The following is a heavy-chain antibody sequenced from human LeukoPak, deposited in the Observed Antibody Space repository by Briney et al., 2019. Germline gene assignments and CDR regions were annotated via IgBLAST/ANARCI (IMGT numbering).Heavy chain of an antibody. CDR1: GDSINNYY. Sequence: SETLSLTCTVSGDSINNYYWSWIRQPPGKGLEWIGNINYSGSSNSNPSLKSRATISVDMSRKHFFLDLISVTAADTAVYYCARSGNYRQYSYYIDVWGKGTTVIVSS. D-gene: IGHD4-11*01. CDR2: INYSGSS. V-gene: IGHV4-59*01. J-gene: IGHJ6*03. CDR3: ARSGNYRQYSYYIDV.